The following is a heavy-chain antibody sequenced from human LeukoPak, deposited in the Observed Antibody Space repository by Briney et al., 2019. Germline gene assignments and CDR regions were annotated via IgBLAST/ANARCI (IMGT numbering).Heavy chain of an antibody. CDR1: GFTFSSYR. CDR3: AREGSDWNYYYYMDV. D-gene: IGHD6-19*01. V-gene: IGHV3-7*01. CDR2: IKQDGSEK. Sequence: PGGSLRLSCAASGFTFSSYRMSWVRQAPGKGLEWVANIKQDGSEKYYVDSVKGRFTISRDNAKNSLYLQMNSLRAEDTAVYYCAREGSDWNYYYYMDVWGKGTTVTISS. J-gene: IGHJ6*03.